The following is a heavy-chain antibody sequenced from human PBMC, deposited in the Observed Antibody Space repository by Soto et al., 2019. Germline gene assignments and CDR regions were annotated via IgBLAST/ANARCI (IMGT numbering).Heavy chain of an antibody. CDR2: ISSSSSYT. V-gene: IGHV3-11*05. D-gene: IGHD6-19*01. CDR1: GFTLSDHY. J-gene: IGHJ6*02. Sequence: QVQLVESGGGLVKPGGSLRLSCAASGFTLSDHYMSWIRQAPGKGLEWVSYISSSSSYTDYADSVKGRFTISRDNAKNSLYLQMNSLRAADTAVYYCARGASGGSGWNYYYYYGMEVWGQGTTVTVSS. CDR3: ARGASGGSGWNYYYYYGMEV.